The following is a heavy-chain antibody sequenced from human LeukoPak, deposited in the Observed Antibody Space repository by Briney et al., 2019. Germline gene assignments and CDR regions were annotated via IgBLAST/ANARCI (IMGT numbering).Heavy chain of an antibody. J-gene: IGHJ4*02. CDR2: IWYDGINK. CDR1: GFTFSNNG. V-gene: IGHV3-33*01. CDR3: ARSQFDS. Sequence: GGSLRLSCAASGFTFSNNGMHWVRQAPGKGLEWVAVIWYDGINKHYADSVKGRFTISRDNAKNTLYLEINSLRAEDTANYYCARSQFDSWGQGTLVTVSS.